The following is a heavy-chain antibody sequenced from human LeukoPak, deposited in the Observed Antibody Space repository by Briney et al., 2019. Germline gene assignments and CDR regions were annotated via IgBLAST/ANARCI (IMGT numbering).Heavy chain of an antibody. CDR2: ISGSGGST. Sequence: TGGSLRLSCAASGFTFSSYAMSWVRQAPGKGLEWVSAISGSGGSTYYADSVKGRFTISRDNSKNTLYLQMNSLRAEDTAVYYCAKSPVRGDYGDYVLNYWGQGTLVTVSS. CDR3: AKSPVRGDYGDYVLNY. J-gene: IGHJ4*02. D-gene: IGHD4-17*01. CDR1: GFTFSSYA. V-gene: IGHV3-23*01.